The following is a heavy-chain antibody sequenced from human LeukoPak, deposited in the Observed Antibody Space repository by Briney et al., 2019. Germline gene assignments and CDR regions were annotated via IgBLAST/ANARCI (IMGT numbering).Heavy chain of an antibody. CDR1: GFTFDDYA. CDR3: AKDRQLVLGAFDI. CDR2: ISWNSGTI. D-gene: IGHD6-13*01. V-gene: IGHV3-9*01. J-gene: IGHJ3*02. Sequence: GRSLRLSCAASGFTFDDYAIHWVRQVPGKGLEWVSGISWNSGTIGYEVSVKGRFTISRDNAKNSLYLQMNSLRAEDTALYYCAKDRQLVLGAFDIWGQGTMVTVSS.